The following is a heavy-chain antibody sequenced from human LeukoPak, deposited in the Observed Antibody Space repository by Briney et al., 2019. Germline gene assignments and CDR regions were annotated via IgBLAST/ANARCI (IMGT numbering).Heavy chain of an antibody. Sequence: GGSLRLSCAASGFTFSSYAMHWVRQAPGKGLEWVAVISYDGSNKYYADSVKGRFTISRDNAKNSLYLQMNSLRAEDTAVYYCARDMSWDGYNYWSDYWGQGTLVTVSS. D-gene: IGHD5-24*01. V-gene: IGHV3-30-3*01. J-gene: IGHJ4*02. CDR2: ISYDGSNK. CDR1: GFTFSSYA. CDR3: ARDMSWDGYNYWSDY.